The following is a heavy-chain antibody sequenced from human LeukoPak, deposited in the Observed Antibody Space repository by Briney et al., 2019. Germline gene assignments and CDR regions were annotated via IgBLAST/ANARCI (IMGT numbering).Heavy chain of an antibody. V-gene: IGHV3-33*01. J-gene: IGHJ4*02. CDR2: IWYDGSNK. Sequence: GRSLRLSCAASGFTFSSYGMHWVRQAPGKGLEWVAVIWYDGSNKYYADSVKGRFTISRDNSKNTLYLQMNSLRAEDTAVYYCARDSGSGHYSLFDYWGQGTLVTVSS. CDR1: GFTFSSYG. CDR3: ARDSGSGHYSLFDY. D-gene: IGHD3-22*01.